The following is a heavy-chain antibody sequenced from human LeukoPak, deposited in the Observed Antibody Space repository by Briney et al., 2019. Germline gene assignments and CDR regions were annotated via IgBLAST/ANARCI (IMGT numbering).Heavy chain of an antibody. J-gene: IGHJ4*02. Sequence: SETLSLTCTVSGVSFSSYYWSWIRQPPGKGLEWIGYISYSGITSYNPSLKSRVTISIDTSKNQFSLKLGSVTAADTAVYYCASSSIGLWGQGTLVTVSS. CDR2: ISYSGIT. CDR1: GVSFSSYY. D-gene: IGHD3-22*01. CDR3: ASSSIGL. V-gene: IGHV4-59*01.